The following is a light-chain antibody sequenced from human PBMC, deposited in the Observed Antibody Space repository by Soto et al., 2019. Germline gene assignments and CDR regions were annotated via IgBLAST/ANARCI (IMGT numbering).Light chain of an antibody. CDR1: QTVLYSSNNKNY. CDR2: WAS. Sequence: DIVMTQSPDSLAVSLGERATINCKSSQTVLYSSNNKNYLAWYQQKPGQPPKLLIYWASTRESGVPDRFSGSGSGTDFTLTISSLQVEDVAVYYCQQYYSTITFGQGTRLEIK. CDR3: QQYYSTIT. V-gene: IGKV4-1*01. J-gene: IGKJ5*01.